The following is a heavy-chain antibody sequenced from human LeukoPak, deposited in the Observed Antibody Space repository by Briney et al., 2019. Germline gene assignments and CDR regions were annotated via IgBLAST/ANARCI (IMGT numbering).Heavy chain of an antibody. CDR1: GFTFDDYA. V-gene: IGHV3-9*01. Sequence: PGGSLRLSCAASGFTFDDYAMHWVRQAPGKGLEWVSGISWNSGSIGYADSVKGRFTISRDNAKNSLYLQMNSLRAEDTALYYCAKEKDIVVVVAATRHYYYMDVWGKGTTVTVSS. CDR2: ISWNSGSI. D-gene: IGHD2-15*01. CDR3: AKEKDIVVVVAATRHYYYMDV. J-gene: IGHJ6*03.